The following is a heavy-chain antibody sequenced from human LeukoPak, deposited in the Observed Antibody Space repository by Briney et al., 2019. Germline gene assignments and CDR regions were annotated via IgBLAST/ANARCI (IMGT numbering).Heavy chain of an antibody. Sequence: GGSLRLSCAASGFTFSSYWMSWVRQAPGKGLEWVANIKQDGSEKYYVDSVKGRFTISRDNAKNSLYLQMNSLRAEDTAVYYCASQVDDILTGYYWFDYWGQGTLVTVSS. V-gene: IGHV3-7*01. J-gene: IGHJ4*02. CDR2: IKQDGSEK. D-gene: IGHD3-9*01. CDR1: GFTFSSYW. CDR3: ASQVDDILTGYYWFDY.